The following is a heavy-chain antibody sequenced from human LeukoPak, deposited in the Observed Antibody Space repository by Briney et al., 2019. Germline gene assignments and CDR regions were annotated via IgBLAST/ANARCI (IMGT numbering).Heavy chain of an antibody. J-gene: IGHJ4*02. Sequence: GSLRLSCAVSGITLSNYGMSWVRQAPGKGLEWVAGISDSGGITNYADSVKGRFTISRDNPKDTLYLQMNSLRAEDTAVYFCAKRGVVIRAVIIVGFHKEAYYFDYWAREPWSPSPQ. CDR3: AKRGVVIRAVIIVGFHKEAYYFDY. V-gene: IGHV3-23*01. D-gene: IGHD3-10*01. CDR1: GITLSNYG. CDR2: ISDSGGIT.